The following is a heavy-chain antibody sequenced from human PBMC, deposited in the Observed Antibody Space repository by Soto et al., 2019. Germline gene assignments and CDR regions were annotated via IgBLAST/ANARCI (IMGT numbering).Heavy chain of an antibody. D-gene: IGHD4-4*01. CDR3: ARDPAIYSGKFDYGLDV. Sequence: EVQLVESEGGLVQAGGSLRLFCAVSGFTFSSYEMNWVRQAPGKGLEWVSYIGTSGKTIYYADSVRGRFTISRDNAKNSLYLQMNSLRAEDTAVYFCARDPAIYSGKFDYGLDVWGRGTTVTVSS. J-gene: IGHJ6*02. V-gene: IGHV3-48*03. CDR1: GFTFSSYE. CDR2: IGTSGKTI.